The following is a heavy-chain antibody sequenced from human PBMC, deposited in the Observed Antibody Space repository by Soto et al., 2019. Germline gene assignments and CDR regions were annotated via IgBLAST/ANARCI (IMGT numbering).Heavy chain of an antibody. Sequence: SETQSLTCTVSGGSVISGSYDWSWIRQPPGKGLEWIGYIYYSGSTNYNPSLKSRVTISVDTSKNQFSLKLSSVTAADTAVYYCARVVIVGATGIDYWGQGTLVTVSS. CDR3: ARVVIVGATGIDY. D-gene: IGHD1-26*01. CDR1: GGSVISGSYD. V-gene: IGHV4-61*01. J-gene: IGHJ4*02. CDR2: IYYSGST.